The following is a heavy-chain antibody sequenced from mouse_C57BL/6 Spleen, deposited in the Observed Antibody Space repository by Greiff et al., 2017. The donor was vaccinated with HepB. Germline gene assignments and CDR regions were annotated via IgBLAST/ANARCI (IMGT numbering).Heavy chain of an antibody. CDR3: AKEPSTVVNLYWYFDV. D-gene: IGHD1-1*01. CDR1: GFTFSDYY. CDR2: INYDGSST. Sequence: EVKLMESEGGLVQPGSSMKLSCTASGFTFSDYYMAWVRQVPEKGLEWVANINYDGSSTYYLDSLKSRFIISRDNAKNILYLQMSSLKSEDTATYYCAKEPSTVVNLYWYFDVWGTGTTVTVSS. V-gene: IGHV5-16*01. J-gene: IGHJ1*03.